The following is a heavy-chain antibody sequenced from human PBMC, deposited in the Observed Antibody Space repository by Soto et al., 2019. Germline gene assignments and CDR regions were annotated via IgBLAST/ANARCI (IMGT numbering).Heavy chain of an antibody. V-gene: IGHV3-23*01. J-gene: IGHJ6*02. CDR1: GFTFSRYA. Sequence: GGSLRLSCAASGFTFSRYAMSWVRQAPGKGLEWVSAISGSGGSTYYAEYVTGRFTMSRDNSKNTLYLQMNSLRAEDTPLCYCPKPRNYYYYHDRDAWAQGPTV. CDR2: ISGSGGST. CDR3: PKPRNYYYYHDRDA.